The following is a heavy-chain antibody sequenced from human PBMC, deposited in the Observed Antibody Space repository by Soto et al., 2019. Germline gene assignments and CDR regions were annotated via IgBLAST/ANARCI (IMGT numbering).Heavy chain of an antibody. J-gene: IGHJ5*02. D-gene: IGHD6-13*01. V-gene: IGHV4-39*07. Sequence: SETLSLTCTVSGGSISSSSYYWGWIRQPPGKGLEWIGSIYDSGSTYYNPSLKSRVTISVDMSKNQFSLKLSSVTAADTAVYYSARGGVGGAAGPRFDHWGQGTLVTVSS. CDR1: GGSISSSSYY. CDR2: IYDSGST. CDR3: ARGGVGGAAGPRFDH.